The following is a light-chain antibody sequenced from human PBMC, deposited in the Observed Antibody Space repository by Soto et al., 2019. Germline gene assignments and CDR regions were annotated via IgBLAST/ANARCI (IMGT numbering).Light chain of an antibody. V-gene: IGKV3-20*01. Sequence: EIVLTQSPGTLSLSPGERATLSCRASQSVSSSYLACYQQKPGQAPRLLIYGASSRATGIPDRFSGSGSGTDFTLTISRLEPEDFAVYYCQQYGDSPPWTFGQGTKVEI. CDR2: GAS. J-gene: IGKJ1*01. CDR1: QSVSSSY. CDR3: QQYGDSPPWT.